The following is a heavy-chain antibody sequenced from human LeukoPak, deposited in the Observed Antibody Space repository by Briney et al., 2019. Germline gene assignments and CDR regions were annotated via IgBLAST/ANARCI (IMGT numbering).Heavy chain of an antibody. V-gene: IGHV4-34*01. CDR1: GGSFSGYY. Sequence: SETLSLTCAVYGGSFSGYYWSWIRQPPGKGLEWIGEINHSGSTYYNPSLKSRVTISVDTSKNQFSLKLSSVTAADTAVYYCARGAMARSDYWGQGTLVTVSS. D-gene: IGHD5-18*01. CDR3: ARGAMARSDY. J-gene: IGHJ4*02. CDR2: INHSGST.